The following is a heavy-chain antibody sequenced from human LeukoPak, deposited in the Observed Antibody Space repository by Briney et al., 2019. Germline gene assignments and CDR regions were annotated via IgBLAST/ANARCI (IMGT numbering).Heavy chain of an antibody. Sequence: GGSLRLSCAASGFTFNTYSMNWVRQAPGKGLEWVSYISTGSTFIYYADSVKGRFTISRDNAKNTLYLQMNSLRVEDTAVYYCARGPSYSSSWYGLDCWGQGTLVTVSS. CDR2: ISTGSTFI. J-gene: IGHJ4*02. D-gene: IGHD6-13*01. CDR1: GFTFNTYS. CDR3: ARGPSYSSSWYGLDC. V-gene: IGHV3-21*05.